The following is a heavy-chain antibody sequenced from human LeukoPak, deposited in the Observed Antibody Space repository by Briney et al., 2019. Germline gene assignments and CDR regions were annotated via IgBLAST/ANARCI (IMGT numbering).Heavy chain of an antibody. CDR1: GFTFSSYA. CDR3: ARYDARYGTDV. Sequence: PGGSLRLSCAASGFTFSSYAMHWVRQAPGKGLEWVAVISYDGSNKYYADSVKGRFTISRDNSKNTLYLQMNSMRAEDTAVYYCARYDARYGTDVWGQGNTVTVSS. D-gene: IGHD1-1*01. CDR2: ISYDGSNK. V-gene: IGHV3-30-3*01. J-gene: IGHJ6*01.